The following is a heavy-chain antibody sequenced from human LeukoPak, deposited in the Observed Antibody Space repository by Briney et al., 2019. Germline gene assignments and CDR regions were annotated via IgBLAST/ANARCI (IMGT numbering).Heavy chain of an antibody. Sequence: SETLSLTCTVSGGSISSYYWSWIRQPPGKGLEWIGYIYYSGSTNYNPSLKSRVTISVDTSKNQFPLKLSSVTAADTAVYYCARHCSSTSCHYYYMDVWGKGTTVTVSS. D-gene: IGHD2-2*01. J-gene: IGHJ6*03. CDR2: IYYSGST. CDR3: ARHCSSTSCHYYYMDV. V-gene: IGHV4-59*08. CDR1: GGSISSYY.